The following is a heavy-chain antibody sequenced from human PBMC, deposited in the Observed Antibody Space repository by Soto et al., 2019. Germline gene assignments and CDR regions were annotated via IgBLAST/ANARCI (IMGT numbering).Heavy chain of an antibody. D-gene: IGHD3-22*01. J-gene: IGHJ6*02. Sequence: PGGSLRLSCAASGFVFSSYAMTWVRQAPGKGLEWVSTLSAPGVTTYYADSVQGRFTISRDNSKNTLYLLMDSLRAEDTAVYYCAKDTTYYYDTRRHPDAMDVWGQGTTVTVSS. CDR2: LSAPGVTT. CDR1: GFVFSSYA. CDR3: AKDTTYYYDTRRHPDAMDV. V-gene: IGHV3-23*01.